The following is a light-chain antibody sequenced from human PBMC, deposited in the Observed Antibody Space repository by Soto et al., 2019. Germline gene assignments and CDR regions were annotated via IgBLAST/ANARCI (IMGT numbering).Light chain of an antibody. CDR2: DAS. Sequence: EIVMTQSPATLSVSPGERATPSCRASQRVANHLAWYQHKPGQSPRLLIYDASTRATGIPARFSGSGSGTEFTLTISSLQSEDFAVYYCQQYDNWPPITFGQGTRLEIK. CDR1: QRVANH. V-gene: IGKV3-15*01. J-gene: IGKJ5*01. CDR3: QQYDNWPPIT.